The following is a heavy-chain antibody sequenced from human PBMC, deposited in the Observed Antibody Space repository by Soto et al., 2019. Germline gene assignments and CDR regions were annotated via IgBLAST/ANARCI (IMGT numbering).Heavy chain of an antibody. V-gene: IGHV4-39*01. J-gene: IGHJ4*02. CDR2: IYYSGST. CDR1: GGSISSYY. Sequence: QLQLQESGPGLVKPSETLSLTCTVSGGSISSYYWGWIRRPPGKGLEWIGSIYYSGSTYYNPSLKSRVTISVDTSKTQFSVTLSSVTAADTAVYYCARRWGYSFDYWGQGTLVTVSS. CDR3: ARRWGYSFDY. D-gene: IGHD7-27*01.